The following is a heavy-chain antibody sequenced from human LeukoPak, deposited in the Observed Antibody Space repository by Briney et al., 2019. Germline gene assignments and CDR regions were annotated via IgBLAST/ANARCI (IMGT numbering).Heavy chain of an antibody. CDR2: IKQDGSDI. J-gene: IGHJ6*03. CDR3: TRDALYGDPSYYYMDV. V-gene: IGHV3-7*01. D-gene: IGHD4-17*01. Sequence: PGGSLRLSCAASGFTFNGFWMSWVRQAPGKGLEWVANIKQDGSDIYYLGSVRGRFTISRDNAMNPLYLQMNSLRAEDTAVYYCTRDALYGDPSYYYMDVWGKGTTVTVSS. CDR1: GFTFNGFW.